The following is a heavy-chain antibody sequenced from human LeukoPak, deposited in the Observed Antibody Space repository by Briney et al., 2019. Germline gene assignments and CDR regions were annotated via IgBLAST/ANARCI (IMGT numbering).Heavy chain of an antibody. CDR1: GFTFSSYW. J-gene: IGHJ4*02. D-gene: IGHD1-20*01. Sequence: GSLRLPCAASGFTFSSYWMSWVRQAPGKGLEWVANINQDGSAKHYVDSVKGRFTISRDNAKNSLYLQMISLRAEDTAVYYCARDNFVDYWGQGILVTVSS. CDR2: INQDGSAK. V-gene: IGHV3-7*04. CDR3: ARDNFVDY.